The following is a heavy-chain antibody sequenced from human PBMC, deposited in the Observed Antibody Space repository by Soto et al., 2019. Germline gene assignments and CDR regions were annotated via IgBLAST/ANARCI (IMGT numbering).Heavy chain of an antibody. J-gene: IGHJ6*03. CDR1: GFTLSGYA. D-gene: IGHD6-6*01. CDR3: ARRARPDFYYMDV. V-gene: IGHV3-64*01. Sequence: EVQLAESGGGLAQPGGSLRLSCAASGFTLSGYAMDWVRQAPGKGLEYVSGISSNGVGTYYANSVQGRFTSSRDNSKNSVSLQMGSLRPGDMAVYYFARRARPDFYYMDVWGKGTTVTVSS. CDR2: ISSNGVGT.